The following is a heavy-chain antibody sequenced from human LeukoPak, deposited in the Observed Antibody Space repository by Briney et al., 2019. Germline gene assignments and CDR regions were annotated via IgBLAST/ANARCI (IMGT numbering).Heavy chain of an antibody. CDR3: ARVNDYYYGSGSYLAEDY. D-gene: IGHD3-10*01. CDR1: GFTFSSYA. J-gene: IGHJ4*02. CDR2: ISYDGSNK. Sequence: GGSLRLSCAASGFTFSSYAMHWVRQAPGKGLERVAVISYDGSNKYYADSVKGRFTISRDNSKNTLYLQMNSLRAEDTAVYYCARVNDYYYGSGSYLAEDYWGQGTLVTVSS. V-gene: IGHV3-30*04.